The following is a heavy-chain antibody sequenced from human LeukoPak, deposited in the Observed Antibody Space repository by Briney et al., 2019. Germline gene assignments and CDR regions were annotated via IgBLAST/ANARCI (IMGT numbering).Heavy chain of an antibody. CDR3: ARVNWDYYYYMDV. J-gene: IGHJ6*03. Sequence: NPSETLSLTCTVSGGSISSSSYYWSWIRQPPGKGLEWIGYIYYSGSTNYNPSLKSRVTISVDTSKNQFSLKLSSVTAADTAVYYCARVNWDYYYYMDVWGKGTTVTVSS. V-gene: IGHV4-61*01. CDR1: GGSISSSSYY. CDR2: IYYSGST. D-gene: IGHD7-27*01.